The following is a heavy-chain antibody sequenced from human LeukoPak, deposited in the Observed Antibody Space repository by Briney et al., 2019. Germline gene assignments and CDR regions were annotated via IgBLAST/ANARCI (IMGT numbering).Heavy chain of an antibody. CDR1: GFTFSSYA. J-gene: IGHJ4*02. CDR2: ISGGGEST. D-gene: IGHD2/OR15-2a*01. Sequence: PGGSLRLSCAASGFTFSSYAMTWVRQAPGKGLEWGSSISGGGESTYYPDSVKGRFTISRDNSKNTLHLQMNSLRAEDTAVYYCAKADEMNMDYWGQGTLVTVSS. CDR3: AKADEMNMDY. V-gene: IGHV3-23*01.